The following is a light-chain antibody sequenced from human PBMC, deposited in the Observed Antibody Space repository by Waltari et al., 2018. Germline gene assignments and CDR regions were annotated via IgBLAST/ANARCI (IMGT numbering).Light chain of an antibody. V-gene: IGLV2-14*03. CDR3: SSYTSSSTLV. CDR2: DVS. J-gene: IGLJ2*01. CDR1: SSDVGGYNY. Sequence: QSALTQPASVSGSPGQSITISCTGTSSDVGGYNYFSWYQQHPGKTPNLMIYDVSNRPSGVRNLFSGSKLGNTSSLTISGRRAEYEADYYCSSYTSSSTLVFGGGTKLTVL.